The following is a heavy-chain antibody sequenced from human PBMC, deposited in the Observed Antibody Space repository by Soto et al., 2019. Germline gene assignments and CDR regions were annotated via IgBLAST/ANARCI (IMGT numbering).Heavy chain of an antibody. Sequence: QVQLQESGPGLVKPSQTLSLTCTVSGGSISSGDYYWSWIRQPPGKGLECIGYIYYSGSTYYNPSLQSRVTISVDTSKSQFSLKLSSVTAADTAVYYCARMGYYYGSGTVDYWGQGTLVTVSS. J-gene: IGHJ4*02. CDR2: IYYSGST. D-gene: IGHD3-10*01. CDR3: ARMGYYYGSGTVDY. CDR1: GGSISSGDYY. V-gene: IGHV4-30-4*01.